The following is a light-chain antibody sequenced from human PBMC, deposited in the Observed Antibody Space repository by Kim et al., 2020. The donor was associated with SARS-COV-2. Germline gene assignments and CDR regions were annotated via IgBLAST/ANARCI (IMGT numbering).Light chain of an antibody. CDR2: WAS. CDR1: QTVVYNSNNKNY. CDR3: QQYYSTPPS. V-gene: IGKV4-1*01. Sequence: RATLHCKSSQTVVYNSNNKNYLAWYHQNPGQAPKLLIYWASIRKSGVSHRFSGSGSETDFTLTISSLQAEDVAVYYCQQYYSTPPSFGQGTKLGIK. J-gene: IGKJ2*03.